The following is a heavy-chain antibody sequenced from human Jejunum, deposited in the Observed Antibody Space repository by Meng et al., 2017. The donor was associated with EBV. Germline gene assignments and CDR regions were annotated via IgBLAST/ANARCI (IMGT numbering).Heavy chain of an antibody. Sequence: QVQLQQWGAGLLKPSETLSLTRGVYGGSFGNFYWSWIRQPPGKGLEWSGEINHSGRTNYDPSLKSRVSISLDTSKNQFSLKLNSVTAADTAVYYCAGGKYVAWEVLYAWGQGTLGNVSS. V-gene: IGHV4-34*01. CDR1: GGSFGNFY. CDR3: AGGKYVAWEVLYA. CDR2: INHSGRT. D-gene: IGHD1-26*01. J-gene: IGHJ4*02.